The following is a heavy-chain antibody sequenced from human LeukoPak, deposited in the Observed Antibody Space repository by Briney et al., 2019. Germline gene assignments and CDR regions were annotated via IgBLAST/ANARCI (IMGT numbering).Heavy chain of an antibody. V-gene: IGHV1-69*01. CDR1: GGTFSSYA. D-gene: IGHD2-2*01. Sequence: GASVKVSCKASGGTFSSYAISWVRQAPGQGLEWMGGIIPIFGTANYAQKFQGRVTITADESTSTAYMELSSLRSEDTAVYYCARGSVVVPAAIPYYYYYMDVWGKGTTVTVSS. J-gene: IGHJ6*03. CDR2: IIPIFGTA. CDR3: ARGSVVVPAAIPYYYYYMDV.